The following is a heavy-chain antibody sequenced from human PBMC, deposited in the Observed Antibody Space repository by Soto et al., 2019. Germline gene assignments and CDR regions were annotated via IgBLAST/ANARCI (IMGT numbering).Heavy chain of an antibody. CDR3: ARFSGSYYYAMDV. V-gene: IGHV4-59*12. CDR2: IYYSGST. D-gene: IGHD6-19*01. CDR1: GGSISSYY. J-gene: IGHJ6*02. Sequence: PSETLSLTCTVSGGSISSYYWSRIRQPPGKGLEWIGYIYYSGSTNYNPSLKSRVTISVDTSKNQFSLKLRSVTAADTAVYYCARFSGSYYYAMDVWGQGSTVTVSS.